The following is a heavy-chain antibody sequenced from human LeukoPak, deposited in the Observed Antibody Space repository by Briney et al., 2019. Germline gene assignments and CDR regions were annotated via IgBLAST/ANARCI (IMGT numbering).Heavy chain of an antibody. CDR3: ARFVRFFPNWFDP. J-gene: IGHJ5*02. D-gene: IGHD2/OR15-2a*01. V-gene: IGHV4-59*11. CDR1: GGSISSHY. CDR2: TYYSGST. Sequence: SETLSLTCTVSGGSISSHYWSWIRQPPGKGLEWIGYTYYSGSTNYNPSLKSRVTISVDTSKNQFSLKLSSVTAADTAVYYCARFVRFFPNWFDPWGQGTLVTVSS.